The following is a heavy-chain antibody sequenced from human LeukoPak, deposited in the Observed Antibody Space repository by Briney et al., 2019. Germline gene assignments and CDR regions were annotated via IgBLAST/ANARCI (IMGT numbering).Heavy chain of an antibody. Sequence: GGSLILSCAASEFTFTSYELNWVRQAPGKGLEWVSYISSSGNTISYADSVKGRFTISRDNAKNSLYLQVISLRAEDTAVYYCARGPSIAARYDAFDIWGQGTMVTVSS. D-gene: IGHD6-6*01. CDR2: ISSSGNTI. V-gene: IGHV3-48*03. CDR1: EFTFTSYE. J-gene: IGHJ3*02. CDR3: ARGPSIAARYDAFDI.